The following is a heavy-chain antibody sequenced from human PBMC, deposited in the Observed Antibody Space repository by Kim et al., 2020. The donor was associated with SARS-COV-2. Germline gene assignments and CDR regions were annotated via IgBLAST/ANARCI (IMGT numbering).Heavy chain of an antibody. CDR3: ANSLGPRMDYSYYSMDV. J-gene: IGHJ6*01. D-gene: IGHD3-16*01. V-gene: IGHV3-30*18. CDR2: ISGDGRNK. Sequence: GGSLRLSCAASGFSFSSYGMHWARQAPGKGLEWVAVISGDGRNKYYGDSVKGRFTISRDNSKTTVYLEMSSLRVEDTAVSYCANSLGPRMDYSYYSMDV. CDR1: GFSFSSYG.